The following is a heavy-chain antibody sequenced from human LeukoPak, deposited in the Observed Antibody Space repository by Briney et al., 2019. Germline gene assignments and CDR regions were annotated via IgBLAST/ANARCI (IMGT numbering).Heavy chain of an antibody. V-gene: IGHV3-7*03. CDR2: IKQDGSEK. D-gene: IGHD5-12*01. CDR3: ARDLYSGYDSPQVDAFDI. Sequence: GGSLRLSCAASGFTFSSYRMSWVRQAPGKGLEWVANIKQDGSEKYYVDSVKGRFTISRDNAKNSLYLQMNSLRAEDTAVYYCARDLYSGYDSPQVDAFDIWGQGTMVTVSS. CDR1: GFTFSSYR. J-gene: IGHJ3*02.